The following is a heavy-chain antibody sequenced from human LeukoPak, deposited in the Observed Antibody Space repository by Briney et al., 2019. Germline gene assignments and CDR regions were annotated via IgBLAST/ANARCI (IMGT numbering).Heavy chain of an antibody. CDR2: IRGRGDTT. J-gene: IGHJ4*01. D-gene: IGHD6-19*01. Sequence: PVGSLRLSCAASGFTFSSYVMSWVRQAPGKGLEWVSGIRGRGDTTYYADSVRGRFTISRDNSKNTLYLQMSSLRADDTAVYYCARQPDDFSGWNNGQDFFDYWGEGTLVSVSS. CDR1: GFTFSSYV. V-gene: IGHV3-23*01. CDR3: ARQPDDFSGWNNGQDFFDY.